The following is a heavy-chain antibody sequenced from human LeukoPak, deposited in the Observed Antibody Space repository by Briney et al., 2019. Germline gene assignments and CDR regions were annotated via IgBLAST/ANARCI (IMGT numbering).Heavy chain of an antibody. V-gene: IGHV3-7*01. J-gene: IGHJ4*02. CDR1: GFTFSSYW. Sequence: PGGSLRLSCAASGFTFSSYWMRWVRQAPGKGLGWVANIKQDGSEKNYVDSVKGRFTISRDNGKNALYLLMNSLRAEDTAVYYCAREGVVAAGDYWGQGTLVTVSS. CDR3: AREGVVAAGDY. CDR2: IKQDGSEK. D-gene: IGHD2-15*01.